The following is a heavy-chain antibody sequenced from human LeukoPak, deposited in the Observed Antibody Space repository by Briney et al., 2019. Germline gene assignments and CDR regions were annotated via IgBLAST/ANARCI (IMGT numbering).Heavy chain of an antibody. CDR3: ARREKGYCSGGSCYALDY. Sequence: GESLKISCKGSGYNFTSYWIGWVRQMPGKGLEWMGIIYPGDSDTRYSPSFQGQVTISADKSISTAYLQWSSLKASDTAMYYCARREKGYCSGGSCYALDYWGQGTLVTVSS. J-gene: IGHJ4*02. D-gene: IGHD2-15*01. CDR2: IYPGDSDT. V-gene: IGHV5-51*01. CDR1: GYNFTSYW.